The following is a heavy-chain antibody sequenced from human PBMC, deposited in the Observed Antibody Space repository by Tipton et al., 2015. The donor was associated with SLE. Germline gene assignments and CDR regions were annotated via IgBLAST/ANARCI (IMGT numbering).Heavy chain of an antibody. CDR1: GGSISSGSYY. D-gene: IGHD2-21*01. Sequence: TLSLTCTVSGGSISSGSYYWSWIRQPAGKGLEWIGRIYTSGSTNYNPSLASRVTISLDTAKNQFSLRLSSVTAADTAVYYCARHPKRESGSQFLFDYWGQGTLVTVSS. V-gene: IGHV4-61*02. J-gene: IGHJ4*02. CDR3: ARHPKRESGSQFLFDY. CDR2: IYTSGST.